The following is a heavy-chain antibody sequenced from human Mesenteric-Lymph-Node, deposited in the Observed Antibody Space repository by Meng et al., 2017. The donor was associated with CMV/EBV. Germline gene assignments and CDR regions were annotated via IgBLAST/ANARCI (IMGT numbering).Heavy chain of an antibody. D-gene: IGHD2-2*01. CDR2: IYYSGST. J-gene: IGHJ6*02. V-gene: IGHV4-61*01. CDR3: ARDDIVVVPAAKYYYGMDV. Sequence: SETLSLTCTISGGSISRSSYYWSWIRQPPGKGLEWIGYIYYSGSTNYNASLKSRVTISVDTSKNQFSLKLSFVTAADTAVYYCARDDIVVVPAAKYYYGMDVWGQGTTVTVSS. CDR1: GGSISRSSYY.